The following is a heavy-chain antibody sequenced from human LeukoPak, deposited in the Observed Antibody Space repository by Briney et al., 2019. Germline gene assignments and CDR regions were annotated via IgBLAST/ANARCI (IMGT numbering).Heavy chain of an antibody. D-gene: IGHD2-2*02. CDR3: ARSRPYCSSTSCYRAAAGIWWFDP. CDR1: GGTFSSYA. Sequence: SVKVSCKASGGTFSSYAISWVRQAPGQGLEWMGGIIPIFGTANYAQKFQGRVTITTDGSTSTAYMELSSLRSEDTAVYYCARSRPYCSSTSCYRAAAGIWWFDPWGQGTLVTVSS. V-gene: IGHV1-69*05. J-gene: IGHJ5*02. CDR2: IIPIFGTA.